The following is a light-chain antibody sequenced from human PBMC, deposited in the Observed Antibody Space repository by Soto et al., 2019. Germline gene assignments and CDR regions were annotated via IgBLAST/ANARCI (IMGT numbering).Light chain of an antibody. V-gene: IGKV1-5*01. CDR2: DAS. Sequence: TKCAFTLTASLGDRVTITFRASQNINRRLAWYQQKPGKGPMLLIFDASNLESGAPSRFSGSGSGTEFTLTISSLQPGDIATCYCQQYSLHWTFGQGTKVDIK. CDR3: QQYSLHWT. J-gene: IGKJ1*01. CDR1: QNINRR.